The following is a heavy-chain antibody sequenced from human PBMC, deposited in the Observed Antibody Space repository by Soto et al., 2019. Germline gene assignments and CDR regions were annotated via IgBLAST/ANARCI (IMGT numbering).Heavy chain of an antibody. Sequence: QVQLQESGPGLVRPSQTLSLICTVSGGSINSGDSYWNWIRQHPEKGLEWIGYINYRGSTLYNPSLKSRIIISVDTSKNQFSLKLSSGTAADTAVYYCARDAPGVAPYWGQGTLVTVSS. D-gene: IGHD2-15*01. CDR1: GGSINSGDSY. V-gene: IGHV4-31*03. CDR2: INYRGST. J-gene: IGHJ4*02. CDR3: ARDAPGVAPY.